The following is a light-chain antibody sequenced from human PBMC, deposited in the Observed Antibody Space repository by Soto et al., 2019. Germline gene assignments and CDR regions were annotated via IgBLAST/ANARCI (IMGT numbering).Light chain of an antibody. V-gene: IGKV3-20*01. CDR3: QQFGGSPMYT. J-gene: IGKJ2*01. Sequence: EIVLTQSAGTLSLSPGERATLSCRASHIVSTTYLAWYQQKPGQAPRLLIYGSSSRAPGIPDRFSGSVSGTDFTLTSSRLEPDDFAVYYCQQFGGSPMYTFGQGTKLEIK. CDR2: GSS. CDR1: HIVSTTY.